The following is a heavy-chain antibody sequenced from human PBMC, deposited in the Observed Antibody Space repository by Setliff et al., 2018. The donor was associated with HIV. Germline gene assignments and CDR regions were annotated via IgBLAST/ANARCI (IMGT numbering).Heavy chain of an antibody. CDR2: MNPNTGVA. CDR1: GHTFSNSD. Sequence: ASVKVSCKASGHTFSNSDIHWVRRATGQGLEWMGWMNPNTGVAGYALKFQGRVTMTRDTSISTAYMELSSLTSEDTAVYWCASGKGVGGVIITGGLDVWGKGATVTVSS. J-gene: IGHJ6*04. CDR3: ASGKGVGGVIITGGLDV. V-gene: IGHV1-8*01. D-gene: IGHD3-10*01.